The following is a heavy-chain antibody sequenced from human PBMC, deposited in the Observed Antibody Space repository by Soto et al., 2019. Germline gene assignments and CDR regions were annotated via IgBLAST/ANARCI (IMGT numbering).Heavy chain of an antibody. Sequence: XSVKVSCKASGYTFTSYGISWVRQSPGQGLEWMGWISAYNGNTNYAQKLQCRVTMTTDTSTSTAYMELRSLRSDDTAVYYCARDRDIVVVKAAISNYYYGMDVWGQGTTVTVSS. V-gene: IGHV1-18*04. CDR3: ARDRDIVVVKAAISNYYYGMDV. D-gene: IGHD2-2*02. CDR2: ISAYNGNT. J-gene: IGHJ6*02. CDR1: GYTFTSYG.